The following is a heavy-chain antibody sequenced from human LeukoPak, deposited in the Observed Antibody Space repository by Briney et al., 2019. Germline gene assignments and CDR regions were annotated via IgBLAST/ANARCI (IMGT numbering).Heavy chain of an antibody. Sequence: PGGSLRPSCAASGFSFSSHSMNWVRQAPGKGLEWVSYISSGSDTIYYADSVKGRFTISRDNVKNSVDLQMNSLRAEDTAVYYCARALTYCGGDCYPFDYWGQGTLVTVSS. J-gene: IGHJ4*02. D-gene: IGHD2-21*02. CDR3: ARALTYCGGDCYPFDY. CDR1: GFSFSSHS. V-gene: IGHV3-48*01. CDR2: ISSGSDTI.